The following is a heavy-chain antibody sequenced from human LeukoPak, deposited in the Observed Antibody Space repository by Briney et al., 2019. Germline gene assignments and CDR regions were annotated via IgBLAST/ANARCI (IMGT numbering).Heavy chain of an antibody. Sequence: GSSVKVSCKASGGTFSSYAISWVRQAPGQGLEWMGWISAYNGNTNYAQKLQGRVTMTTDTSTSTAYMELRSLRSDDTAVYYCARSDLYCSSTSCPPSSEGYWGQGTLVTVSS. V-gene: IGHV1-18*01. CDR1: GGTFSSYA. CDR3: ARSDLYCSSTSCPPSSEGY. CDR2: ISAYNGNT. J-gene: IGHJ4*02. D-gene: IGHD2-2*01.